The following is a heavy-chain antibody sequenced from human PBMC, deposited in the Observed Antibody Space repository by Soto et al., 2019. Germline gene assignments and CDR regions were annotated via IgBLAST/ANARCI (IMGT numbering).Heavy chain of an antibody. Sequence: QVQLVESGGGVVQPGRSLRLSCAASGFTFSSYGMHWVRQAPGKGLEWVAVIWYDGSNKYYADSVKGRFTISRDNSKNTLYLPMYSMRAEDTAVYYCGILCGGPWSGYYTIHYYGMDVWGQGTTVTVSS. CDR1: GFTFSSYG. CDR3: GILCGGPWSGYYTIHYYGMDV. D-gene: IGHD3-3*01. V-gene: IGHV3-33*01. CDR2: IWYDGSNK. J-gene: IGHJ6*02.